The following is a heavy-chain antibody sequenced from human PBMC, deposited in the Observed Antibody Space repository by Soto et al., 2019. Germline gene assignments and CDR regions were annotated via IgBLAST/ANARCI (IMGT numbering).Heavy chain of an antibody. CDR3: ARVPRDYYDSSGLDY. CDR1: GGSISSCGYY. Sequence: SETLSLTCTVSGGSISSCGYYWSWIRQHPGKGLEWIGYIYYSGSTYYNPSLKSRVTISVDTSKNQFSLKLSSVTAADTAVYYCARVPRDYYDSSGLDYWGQGTLVTVSS. J-gene: IGHJ4*02. V-gene: IGHV4-31*03. CDR2: IYYSGST. D-gene: IGHD3-22*01.